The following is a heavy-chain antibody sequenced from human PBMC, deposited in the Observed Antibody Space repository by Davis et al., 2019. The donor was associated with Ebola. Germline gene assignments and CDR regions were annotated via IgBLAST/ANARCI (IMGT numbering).Heavy chain of an antibody. CDR3: ARGIVLMVYAHLDY. D-gene: IGHD2-8*01. Sequence: LRLSCTVSGGSISSGGYYWSWIRQHPGKGLEWIGYIYYSGSTYYNPSLKSRVTISVDTSKNQFSLKLSSVTAADTAVYYCARGIVLMVYAHLDYWGQGTLVTVSS. CDR2: IYYSGST. V-gene: IGHV4-31*03. CDR1: GGSISSGGYY. J-gene: IGHJ4*02.